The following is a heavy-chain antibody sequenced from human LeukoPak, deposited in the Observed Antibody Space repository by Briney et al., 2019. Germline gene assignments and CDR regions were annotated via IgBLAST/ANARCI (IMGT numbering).Heavy chain of an antibody. CDR3: ASPYPKGYCSGGSCYSD. J-gene: IGHJ4*02. CDR2: VYTGGGT. D-gene: IGHD2-15*01. Sequence: GGSLRLSCVVSGFSVRTTYMSWVRQAPGKGPEWVSVVYTGGGTDHADSVKGRFTISRDNAKNTLYLQMNSPRAEDTAVYYCASPYPKGYCSGGSCYSDWGQGTLVTVSS. V-gene: IGHV3-53*01. CDR1: GFSVRTTY.